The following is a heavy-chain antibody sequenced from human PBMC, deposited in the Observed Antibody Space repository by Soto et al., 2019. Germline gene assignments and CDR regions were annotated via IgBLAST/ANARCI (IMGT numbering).Heavy chain of an antibody. D-gene: IGHD3-3*01. CDR2: ISSSSSYI. Sequence: GGSLRLSCAASGFTFSNYAMSWVRQAPGKGLEWVSSISSSSSYIYYADSVKGRFTISRDNAKNSLYLQMNSLRAEDTAVYYCAREYAGDLNAFDIWGQGTMVTVSS. CDR3: AREYAGDLNAFDI. V-gene: IGHV3-21*01. CDR1: GFTFSNYA. J-gene: IGHJ3*02.